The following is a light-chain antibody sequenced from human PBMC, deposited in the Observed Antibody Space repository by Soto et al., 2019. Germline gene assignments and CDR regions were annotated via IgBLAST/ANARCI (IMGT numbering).Light chain of an antibody. Sequence: QSALTQPRSVSGSPGQSVTISCTGTSSDVGGYDYVSWYQHHAGKAPKLMIYDVTKPPSGLPDRFSGSKSGNTASLTISGLQAEDEDDYYCCSYGAMYSYVFGTGTKLTVL. CDR2: DVT. J-gene: IGLJ1*01. CDR1: SSDVGGYDY. V-gene: IGLV2-11*01. CDR3: CSYGAMYSYV.